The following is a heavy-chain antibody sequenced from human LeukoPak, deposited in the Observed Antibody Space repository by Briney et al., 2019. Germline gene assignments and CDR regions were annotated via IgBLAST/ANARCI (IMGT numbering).Heavy chain of an antibody. CDR3: GGLRGSTIFGVVILDYYMDV. CDR2: IFHSGTT. V-gene: IGHV4-38-2*01. CDR1: AYSISRGYY. J-gene: IGHJ6*03. D-gene: IGHD3-3*01. Sequence: QASETLSLTCAVSAYSISRGYYWGWIRQPPGKGLEWIGSIFHSGTTYYNPSLKSRLSISVDTSKNQFSLKLSSVTAADTAVYFCGGLRGSTIFGVVILDYYMDVWGKGTTVTVSS.